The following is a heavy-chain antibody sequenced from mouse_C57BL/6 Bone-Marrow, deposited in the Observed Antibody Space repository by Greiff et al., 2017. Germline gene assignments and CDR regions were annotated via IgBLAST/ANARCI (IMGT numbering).Heavy chain of an antibody. CDR2: IYPGDGDT. V-gene: IGHV1-80*01. CDR1: GYAFSSYW. D-gene: IGHD1-1*01. J-gene: IGHJ1*03. CDR3: ARPYYYGSSYGYFDV. Sequence: VQLVESGAELVKPGASVKISCKASGYAFSSYWMNWVKQRPGKGLEWIGQIYPGDGDTNYNGKFKGKATLTADKSSSTAYMQLSSLTSEDSAVYFCARPYYYGSSYGYFDVWGTGTTVTVSS.